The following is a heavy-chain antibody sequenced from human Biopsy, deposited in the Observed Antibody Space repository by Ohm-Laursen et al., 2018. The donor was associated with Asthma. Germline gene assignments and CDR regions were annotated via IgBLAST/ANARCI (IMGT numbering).Heavy chain of an antibody. D-gene: IGHD3-3*01. J-gene: IGHJ4*02. V-gene: IGHV3-30-3*01. CDR1: GFTFSSYA. Sequence: SLRLSCAASGFTFSSYAMHWVRQAPGKGLEWVAVGGSYYDGGLKYYADSVNGRFTVSRDDSKNTLYLQMNSLRPDDSAVYYCARDVMEWYLPAFDFWGQGTLVTVSS. CDR3: ARDVMEWYLPAFDF. CDR2: GGSYYDGGLK.